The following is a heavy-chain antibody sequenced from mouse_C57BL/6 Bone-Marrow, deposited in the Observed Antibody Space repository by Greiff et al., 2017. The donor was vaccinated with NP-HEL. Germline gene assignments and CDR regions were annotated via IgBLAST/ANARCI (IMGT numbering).Heavy chain of an antibody. V-gene: IGHV1-55*01. CDR1: GYTFTSYW. CDR2: IYPGSGST. CDR3: ARRGSY. J-gene: IGHJ3*01. Sequence: QVQLQQPGAELVKPGASVKMSCKASGYTFTSYWITWVKQRPGQGLEWIGDIYPGSGSTNYNEKFKSKATLTVDPSSSTAYMQLSSLTSEDSAVYYCARRGSYWGQGTLVTVSA.